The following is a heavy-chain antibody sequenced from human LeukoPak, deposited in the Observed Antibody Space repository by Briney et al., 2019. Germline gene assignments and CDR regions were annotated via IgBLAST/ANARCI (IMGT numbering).Heavy chain of an antibody. J-gene: IGHJ4*02. D-gene: IGHD2-15*01. CDR1: GGTFSSYV. Sequence: ASVKVSCKASGGTFSSYVISWVRQAPGQGLEWMGGIIPIFGTANYAQKFQGRVTITADESTSTAYMELSSLRSEDTAVYYCASRLERYCSGGSCYPEVYWGQGTLVTVSS. CDR3: ASRLERYCSGGSCYPEVY. CDR2: IIPIFGTA. V-gene: IGHV1-69*13.